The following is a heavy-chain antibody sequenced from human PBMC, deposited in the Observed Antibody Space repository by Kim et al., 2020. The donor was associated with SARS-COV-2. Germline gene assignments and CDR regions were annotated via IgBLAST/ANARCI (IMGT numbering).Heavy chain of an antibody. CDR2: INHSGST. Sequence: SETLSLTCAVYGGSFSGYYWSWIRQPPGKGLEWIGEINHSGSTNYNPSLKSRVTISVDTSKNQFSLKLSSVTAADTAVYYCARAGGLRFLEWLERRFDP. V-gene: IGHV4-34*01. CDR3: ARAGGLRFLEWLERRFDP. J-gene: IGHJ5*02. D-gene: IGHD3-3*01. CDR1: GGSFSGYY.